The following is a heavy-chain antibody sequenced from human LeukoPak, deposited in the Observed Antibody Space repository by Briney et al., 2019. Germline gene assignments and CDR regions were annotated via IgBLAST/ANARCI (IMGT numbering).Heavy chain of an antibody. Sequence: SVKVSCKASGGTFSRYAISWVRQAPGQGLEWMGRIIPIFGTANYAQKFQGRVTITTDASTSTAYMELSRLRSEDTAVYYCARDPRDTAMVDDAFDIWGQGTMVTVSS. J-gene: IGHJ3*02. CDR2: IIPIFGTA. CDR3: ARDPRDTAMVDDAFDI. D-gene: IGHD5-18*01. CDR1: GGTFSRYA. V-gene: IGHV1-69*05.